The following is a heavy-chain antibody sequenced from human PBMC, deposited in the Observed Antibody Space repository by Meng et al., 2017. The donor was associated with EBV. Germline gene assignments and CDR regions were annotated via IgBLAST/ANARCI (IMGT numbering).Heavy chain of an antibody. J-gene: IGHJ4*02. D-gene: IGHD3-22*01. Sequence: GRLVESGGGVVQPGRSLRLSWAASGFTFSCYGMHWVRQAPGKGLEWVAVISYDGSNKYYADSVKGRFTISRDNSKNTLYLQMNSLRAEDTAVYYCAKGDVYYYDSSGYPNYWGQGTLVTVSS. CDR3: AKGDVYYYDSSGYPNY. V-gene: IGHV3-30*18. CDR1: GFTFSCYG. CDR2: ISYDGSNK.